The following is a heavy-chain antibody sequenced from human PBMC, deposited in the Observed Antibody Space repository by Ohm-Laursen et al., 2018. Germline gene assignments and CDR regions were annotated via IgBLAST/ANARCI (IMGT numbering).Heavy chain of an antibody. CDR3: ARVDTAPDY. Sequence: SQTLSLTCSVSGGSISSYYWGRIRQPPGKGLEWIGSIYHSGSTYYNPSLKGRVTISVEASKNRFSLKLSSVTAADTAVYYCARVDTAPDYWGQGTLVTVSS. J-gene: IGHJ4*02. CDR2: IYHSGST. D-gene: IGHD5-18*01. CDR1: GGSISSYY. V-gene: IGHV4-38-2*02.